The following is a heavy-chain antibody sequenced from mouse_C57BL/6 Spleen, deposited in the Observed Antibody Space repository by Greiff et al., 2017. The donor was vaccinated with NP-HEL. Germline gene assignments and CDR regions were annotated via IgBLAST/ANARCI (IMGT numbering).Heavy chain of an antibody. D-gene: IGHD1-2*01. J-gene: IGHJ4*01. V-gene: IGHV5-17*01. CDR3: ARPLRAYAMDY. CDR2: ISSGSSTI. CDR1: GFTFSDYG. Sequence: LVESGGGLVKPGGSLKLSCAASGFTFSDYGMHWVRQAPEKGLEWVAYISSGSSTIYYADTVKGRFTISRDNAKNTLFLQMTSLRSEDTAMYYCARPLRAYAMDYWGQGTSVTVSS.